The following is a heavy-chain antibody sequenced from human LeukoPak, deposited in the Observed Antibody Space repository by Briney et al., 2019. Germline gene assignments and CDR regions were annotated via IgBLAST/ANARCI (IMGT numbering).Heavy chain of an antibody. CDR3: ARENAMDV. CDR2: IWYDGSNK. J-gene: IGHJ6*02. CDR1: GFTFSSYG. V-gene: IGHV3-33*01. Sequence: GGSLRLSCAASGFTFSSYGMHWVRQAPGKGLEWVAVIWYDGSNKYYADSVKGRFTISRDNAKNSLYLQMNSLRAEDTAVYYCARENAMDVWGQGTTVTVSS.